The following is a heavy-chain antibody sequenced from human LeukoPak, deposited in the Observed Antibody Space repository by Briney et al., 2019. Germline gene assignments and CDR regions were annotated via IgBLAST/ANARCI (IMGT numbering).Heavy chain of an antibody. CDR2: ISGSGGST. CDR1: GFTFSNYA. V-gene: IGHV3-23*01. J-gene: IGHJ4*02. Sequence: GGSLRLSCAASGFTFSNYAMSWVRQAPGKGLEWVSAISGSGGSTYYADSVKGRFTISRDNAKNSLYLQMNSLRAEDTAVYYCARVNVVWGSYRPLDYWGQGTLVTVSS. D-gene: IGHD3-16*02. CDR3: ARVNVVWGSYRPLDY.